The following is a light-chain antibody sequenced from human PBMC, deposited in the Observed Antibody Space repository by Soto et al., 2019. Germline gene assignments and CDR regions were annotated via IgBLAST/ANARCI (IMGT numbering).Light chain of an antibody. V-gene: IGKV3-11*01. J-gene: IGKJ2*01. Sequence: EIVLTQSPATLSLSPGERATLSCRASQSVSSYLAWYQHKPGQAPRLLIYDASNRATGIPARFSGSGSGTHFALTISGLEHEDFALYCCQQRSNWLHTFGQGTKLEIK. CDR1: QSVSSY. CDR3: QQRSNWLHT. CDR2: DAS.